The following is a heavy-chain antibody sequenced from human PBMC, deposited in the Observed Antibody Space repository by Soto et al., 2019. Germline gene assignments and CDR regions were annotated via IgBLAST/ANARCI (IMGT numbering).Heavy chain of an antibody. J-gene: IGHJ4*02. CDR1: GYTFTGYY. CDR3: ARVSLLAVAGQVDY. CDR2: INPNSGGT. D-gene: IGHD6-19*01. V-gene: IGHV1-2*02. Sequence: QVQLVQSGAEVKKPGASVKVSCKASGYTFTGYYMHWVRQAPGQGLEWMGWINPNSGGTNYAQKFKGRVTMTRDTSISTADMEPRRLRSDDTAVYYCARVSLLAVAGQVDYWGQGTLVTVSS.